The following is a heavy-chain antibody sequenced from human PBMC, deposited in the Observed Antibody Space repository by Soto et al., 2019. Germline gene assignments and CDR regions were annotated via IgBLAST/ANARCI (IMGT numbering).Heavy chain of an antibody. D-gene: IGHD1-1*01. CDR1: GYAFTTYG. J-gene: IGHJ4*02. Sequence: QVHLVQSGAEVKKPGASVKVSCKGSGYAFTTYGITWVRQDPGQGLEWMGWISAHNGNTNYAQKLQGRVTVTRDTSTSTAYMELRRLRSHDTAVYYWARGRYGDYWGQGALVTVSS. V-gene: IGHV1-18*01. CDR2: ISAHNGNT. CDR3: ARGRYGDY.